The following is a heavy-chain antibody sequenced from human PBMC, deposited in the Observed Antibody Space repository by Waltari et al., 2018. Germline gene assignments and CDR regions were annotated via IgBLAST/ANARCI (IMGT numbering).Heavy chain of an antibody. CDR1: GFTFSSYA. J-gene: IGHJ4*02. Sequence: EVQLLESGGGLVQPGGSLRLSCAASGFTFSSYAMSWVRQAPGKGLECVSAISGSGGGTYYADSVKCRFTISRDNSKNTLYLQMNSLRAEDTAVYYCANKQAGKHPFDYWGQGTLVTVSS. D-gene: IGHD6-19*01. CDR2: ISGSGGGT. V-gene: IGHV3-23*01. CDR3: ANKQAGKHPFDY.